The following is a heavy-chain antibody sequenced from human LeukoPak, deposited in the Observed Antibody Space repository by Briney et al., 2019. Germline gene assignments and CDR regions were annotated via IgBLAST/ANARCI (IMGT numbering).Heavy chain of an antibody. CDR3: ARVVRGAYPAFDI. D-gene: IGHD2-8*01. J-gene: IGHJ3*02. V-gene: IGHV3-66*02. CDR1: GFTVSSNY. CDR2: IYSSGST. Sequence: GGSLRLSCAASGFTVSSNYMSWVRQAPGKGLEWVSVIYSSGSTYYADSVKGRFTLSRDNSKNTLYLQMNSLRAEDTAVYYCARVVRGAYPAFDIWGQGTMVTVSS.